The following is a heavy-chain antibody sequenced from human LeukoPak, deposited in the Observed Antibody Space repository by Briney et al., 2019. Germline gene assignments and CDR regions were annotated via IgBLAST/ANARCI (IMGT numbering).Heavy chain of an antibody. J-gene: IGHJ6*02. CDR3: ARSGGSCYSDPCMDV. D-gene: IGHD2-15*01. Sequence: GGSLRLSCAASGFIVSSNYMNWVRQAPGKGLEWVSVLYSGGSTYYADSVKGRFTISRDNSKNTLYLQINSLRAEDTAVYYCARSGGSCYSDPCMDVWGQGTTVTVSS. V-gene: IGHV3-66*01. CDR1: GFIVSSNY. CDR2: LYSGGST.